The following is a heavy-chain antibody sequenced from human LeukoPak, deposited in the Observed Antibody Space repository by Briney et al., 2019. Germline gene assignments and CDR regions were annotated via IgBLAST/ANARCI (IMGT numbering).Heavy chain of an antibody. CDR1: GYSFTSYW. D-gene: IGHD2-2*01. Sequence: PGESLKISCKGSGYSFTSYWIGWVRQMPGKGLEWMGIIYPGDSDARYSPSFQGQVTISADKSISTAYLQWSSLKASDTAMYYCARIASPAHYFYYMDVWGKGTTVTVSS. V-gene: IGHV5-51*01. CDR2: IYPGDSDA. J-gene: IGHJ6*03. CDR3: ARIASPAHYFYYMDV.